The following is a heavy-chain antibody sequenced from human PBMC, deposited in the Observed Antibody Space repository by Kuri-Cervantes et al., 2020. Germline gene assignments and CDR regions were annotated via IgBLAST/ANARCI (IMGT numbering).Heavy chain of an antibody. CDR3: ALITMIVVVITRRVYYYGMDV. CDR1: GDSVSSNSAA. D-gene: IGHD3-22*01. Sequence: SQTLSLTCAISGDSVSSNSAAWNWIRQSPSRGLEWLGRTYYRSKWYNDYAVSVKSRITINPDTSKNQFSLQLNSVTPEDTAVYYCALITMIVVVITRRVYYYGMDVWGQGTLVTVSS. V-gene: IGHV6-1*01. J-gene: IGHJ6*02. CDR2: TYYRSKWYN.